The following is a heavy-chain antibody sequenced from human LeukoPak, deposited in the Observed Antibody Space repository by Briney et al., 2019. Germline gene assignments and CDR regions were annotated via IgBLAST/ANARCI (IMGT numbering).Heavy chain of an antibody. J-gene: IGHJ3*02. V-gene: IGHV5-51*01. CDR3: ATGRYGYNGAFDI. CDR1: GYSFTTYW. D-gene: IGHD5-24*01. CDR2: IYPGDSDT. Sequence: GESLKISCKGSGYSFTTYWIGWVRQMPGKGLDWMGIIYPGDSDTRYSPSFQGQVTISADKSISTAYLQRSSLKALDTAMYYCATGRYGYNGAFDIWGQGTMVTVSS.